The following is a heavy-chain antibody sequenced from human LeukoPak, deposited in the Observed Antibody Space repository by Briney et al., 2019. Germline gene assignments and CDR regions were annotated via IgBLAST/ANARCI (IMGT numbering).Heavy chain of an antibody. D-gene: IGHD6-19*01. CDR3: ARYSSGWYGVDY. V-gene: IGHV4-30-2*01. Sequence: SETLSLTCTVSGGSISSGGYYWSWIRQPPGKGLEWIGYIYHSGSTYYNPSLKSRVTISVDRSKNQFSLKLSSVTAADTAVYYCARYSSGWYGVDYWGQGTLVTVSS. J-gene: IGHJ4*02. CDR1: GGSISSGGYY. CDR2: IYHSGST.